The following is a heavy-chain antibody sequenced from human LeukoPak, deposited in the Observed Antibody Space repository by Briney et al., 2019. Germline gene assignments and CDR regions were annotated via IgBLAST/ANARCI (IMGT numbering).Heavy chain of an antibody. J-gene: IGHJ4*02. CDR2: IKQDGSEK. CDR1: GFTFSSYW. V-gene: IGHV3-7*01. D-gene: IGHD3-22*01. CDR3: ARAMEPYYDSNGCDY. Sequence: GGSLRLSCVPSGFTFSSYWMSRVRQAPGKGLEWVANIKQDGSEKYYVGSVKGRFIISRDNAKNSLYLQMNTLRAEDTAVYYCARAMEPYYDSNGCDYWGQGTPVTVSS.